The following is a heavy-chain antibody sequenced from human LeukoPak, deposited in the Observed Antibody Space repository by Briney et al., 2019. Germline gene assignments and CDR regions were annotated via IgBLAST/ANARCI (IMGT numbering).Heavy chain of an antibody. D-gene: IGHD3-10*01. CDR2: MNPNSGNT. Sequence: ASVRVSCKASGYTFTSYDINWVRQATGQGLEWMGWMNPNSGNTGYAQKFQGRVTITRNTSISTAYMELSSLRSEDTAVYYCARFLGSGSHNYYYYSYMDVWGKGTPVTVSS. CDR1: GYTFTSYD. V-gene: IGHV1-8*03. CDR3: ARFLGSGSHNYYYYSYMDV. J-gene: IGHJ6*03.